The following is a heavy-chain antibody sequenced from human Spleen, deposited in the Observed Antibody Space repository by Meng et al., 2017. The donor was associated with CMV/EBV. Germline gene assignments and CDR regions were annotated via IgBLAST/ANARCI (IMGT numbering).Heavy chain of an antibody. D-gene: IGHD2-2*01. Sequence: ASVKVSCKASGYTFISYGITWVRQAPGQGLEWMGWISVYNGNTKYAQKLQGRVTMTTDTSTNTAYMELRSLRSDDTAVYYCARGGVTVTSYDAFDIWGQGTMVTVSS. CDR3: ARGGVTVTSYDAFDI. J-gene: IGHJ3*02. CDR1: GYTFISYG. CDR2: ISVYNGNT. V-gene: IGHV1-18*01.